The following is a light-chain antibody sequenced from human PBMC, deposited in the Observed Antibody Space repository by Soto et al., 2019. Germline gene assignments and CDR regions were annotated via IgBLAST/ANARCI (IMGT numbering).Light chain of an antibody. Sequence: QSVLTQPASVSGSPGQSINISCTGTSSDVGGYDRVSWYQQHPGKAPKLLIYEGTKRPSGISKRLSGSKSGNTASLTISGLQAEDEADYYCCSSAGSRILSWVFGGGTKLTVL. J-gene: IGLJ3*02. CDR3: CSSAGSRILSWV. V-gene: IGLV2-23*01. CDR2: EGT. CDR1: SSDVGGYDR.